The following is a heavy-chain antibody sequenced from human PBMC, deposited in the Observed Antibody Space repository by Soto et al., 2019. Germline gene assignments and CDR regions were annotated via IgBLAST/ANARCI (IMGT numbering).Heavy chain of an antibody. V-gene: IGHV4-59*01. D-gene: IGHD4-17*01. J-gene: IGHJ6*02. CDR1: GGSISSYY. Sequence: SDTLSLTCTVSGGSISSYYWSWIRQPPGKGLEWIGYIDYSGTTNYNPSLKSRVTISVDTSKNQFSLKLSSVTAADTAMYYCARGASTVVTMAYYYGMDVWGQGTTVTVSS. CDR2: IDYSGTT. CDR3: ARGASTVVTMAYYYGMDV.